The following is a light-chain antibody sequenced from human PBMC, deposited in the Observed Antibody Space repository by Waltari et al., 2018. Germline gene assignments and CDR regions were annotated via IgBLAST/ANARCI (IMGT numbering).Light chain of an antibody. Sequence: DIVMTQSPDSLAVSLGERATINCKSSQSVLYSSNNKNYLTWYQQKPGQPPKLLIYWASTRESGVPDRFSDSGSGTDFTLTITSLQAEDVAVYYCQQHYSNPLTFGGGTKVEIK. CDR1: QSVLYSSNNKNY. CDR2: WAS. V-gene: IGKV4-1*01. J-gene: IGKJ4*01. CDR3: QQHYSNPLT.